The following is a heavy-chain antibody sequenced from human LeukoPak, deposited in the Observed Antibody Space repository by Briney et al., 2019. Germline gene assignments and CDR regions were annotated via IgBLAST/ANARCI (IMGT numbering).Heavy chain of an antibody. CDR2: APHDGSDE. V-gene: IGHV3-30*04. CDR3: ATGALYAFDI. CDR1: GFTFSRYA. Sequence: GGSLRLSCAASGFTFSRYAMHWVRQAPGKGLEWVAVAPHDGSDEDYADSVKGRFTISGDNSKNTLNLQMNSLGPEDTALYYCATGALYAFDIWGQGTMVSVSS. J-gene: IGHJ3*02.